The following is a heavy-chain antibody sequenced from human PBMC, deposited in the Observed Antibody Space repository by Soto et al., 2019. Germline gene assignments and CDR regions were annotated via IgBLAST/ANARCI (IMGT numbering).Heavy chain of an antibody. CDR1: GYTFTSYD. D-gene: IGHD3-16*01. Sequence: QVQPVQSGAEVKKPGASVKVSCKASGYTFTSYDINWVRQATGQGLEWMGWMNPNSGNTGYAQKFQGRVTMTRNTSISTAYMELSSLRSEDTADCFCAREITSRALDYWGQGTLVTVSS. V-gene: IGHV1-8*01. CDR2: MNPNSGNT. J-gene: IGHJ4*02. CDR3: AREITSRALDY.